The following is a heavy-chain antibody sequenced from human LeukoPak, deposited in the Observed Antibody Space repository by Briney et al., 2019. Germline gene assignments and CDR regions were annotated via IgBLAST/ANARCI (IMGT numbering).Heavy chain of an antibody. V-gene: IGHV1-2*02. D-gene: IGHD6-13*01. CDR3: ARAPGAAAGTVGLRNDY. CDR2: MNPNSGGT. Sequence: ASVKVSCKASGYTFTGYYMHWVQQAPGQGLEWMGWMNPNSGGTNYAQKFQGRVTMTRDTSISTAYMELSRLRSDDTAVYYCARAPGAAAGTVGLRNDYWGQGTLVTVSS. J-gene: IGHJ4*02. CDR1: GYTFTGYY.